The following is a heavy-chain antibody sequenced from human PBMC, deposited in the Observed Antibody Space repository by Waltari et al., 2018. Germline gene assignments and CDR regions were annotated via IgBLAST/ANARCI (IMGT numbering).Heavy chain of an antibody. V-gene: IGHV1-69-2*01. Sequence: EVQLVQSGAEVKKPGATVKISCRASGYIFRHYYIHCMQQAPGKGLEWMGRVDPADGKTIYADKFQGRFIITTNRPTRTVFMEVTSLTSDDAAVYYCATSGMDLSGVTINWFDPWGQGTLLTVSS. J-gene: IGHJ5*02. CDR2: VDPADGKT. CDR3: ATSGMDLSGVTINWFDP. CDR1: GYIFRHYY. D-gene: IGHD3-9*01.